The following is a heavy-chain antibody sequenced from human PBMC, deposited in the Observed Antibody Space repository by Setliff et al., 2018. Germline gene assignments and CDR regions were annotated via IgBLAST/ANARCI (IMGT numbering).Heavy chain of an antibody. V-gene: IGHV2-70*11. Sequence: SGPTLVNPTQTLTLTCTFSGFSLTTSGTCVTWIRQPPGKALEWLARIDWDGDKYYNTSLRTRLTLSKDTSKNQVFLTMTNMDPVDTATYYCARSRYVLPHYYFDYWGQGILVTVS. D-gene: IGHD2-2*01. CDR3: ARSRYVLPHYYFDY. CDR2: IDWDGDK. J-gene: IGHJ4*02. CDR1: GFSLTTSGTC.